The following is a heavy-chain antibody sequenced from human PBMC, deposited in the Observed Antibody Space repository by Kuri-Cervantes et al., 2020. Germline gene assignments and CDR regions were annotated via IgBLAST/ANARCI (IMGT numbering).Heavy chain of an antibody. CDR2: ISYDGSNK. CDR3: ARDPSFDAFDI. CDR1: GFTFSSYA. J-gene: IGHJ3*02. Sequence: CASPGFTFSSYAMHWVRQAPGKGLEWVAVISYDGSNKYYADSVKGRFTISRDNSKNTLYLQMNSLRAEDTAVYYCARDPSFDAFDIWGQGTMVTVSS. V-gene: IGHV3-30-3*01.